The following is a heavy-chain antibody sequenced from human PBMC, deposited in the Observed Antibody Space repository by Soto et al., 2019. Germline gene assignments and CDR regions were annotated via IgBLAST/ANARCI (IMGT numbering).Heavy chain of an antibody. J-gene: IGHJ4*02. CDR2: VYHTGAT. Sequence: SETLSLTCTVSGASISSSYWSWIRQSPERGLEWIAYVYHTGATNYNPSLKSRVTISLDTSKGQFSLNLTSLTTADTAVYFCARGGNRYSNVASGVGGFDYWGQGSLVTVS. V-gene: IGHV4-59*01. CDR3: ARGGNRYSNVASGVGGFDY. CDR1: GASISSSY. D-gene: IGHD5-12*01.